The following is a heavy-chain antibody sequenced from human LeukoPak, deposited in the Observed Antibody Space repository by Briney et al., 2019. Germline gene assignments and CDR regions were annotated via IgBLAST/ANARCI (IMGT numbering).Heavy chain of an antibody. Sequence: SETLSLTCTVSGGSISSYFWSWIRQPAGKGLEWIGRIYTSGSTNYNPSLKSRVTMSVDTSKNQFSLKLSSVTAADTAVYYCARDTPITDAFDIWGQGTMVTVSS. V-gene: IGHV4-4*07. J-gene: IGHJ3*02. CDR1: GGSISSYF. CDR3: ARDTPITDAFDI. CDR2: IYTSGST. D-gene: IGHD1-14*01.